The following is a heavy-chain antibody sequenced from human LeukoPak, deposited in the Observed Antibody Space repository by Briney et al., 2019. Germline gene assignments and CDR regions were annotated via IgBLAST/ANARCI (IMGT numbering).Heavy chain of an antibody. CDR1: GGSISSGSYY. V-gene: IGHV4-61*02. D-gene: IGHD4-17*01. CDR3: AGGGVTTVTESYYYYYYMDV. Sequence: SETLSLTCTVSGGSISSGSYYWSWIRQPAGKGLEWIGRIYTSGSTNYNPSLKSRVTISVDTSKNQFSLKLSSVTAADTAVYYCAGGGVTTVTESYYYYYYMDVWGKGTTVTISS. CDR2: IYTSGST. J-gene: IGHJ6*03.